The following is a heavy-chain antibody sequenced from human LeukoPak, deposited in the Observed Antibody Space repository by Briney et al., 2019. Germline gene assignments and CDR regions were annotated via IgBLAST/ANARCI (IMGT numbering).Heavy chain of an antibody. CDR2: IRYDGSNK. CDR1: GFTFSSYG. J-gene: IGHJ4*02. CDR3: ARDGTYDSSGYYSSSSEYYFDY. Sequence: PGRSLRLSCAASGFTFSSYGMRWVRQAPGKGLEWVAGIRYDGSNKYYADSVKGRFTISRDNSKNTLYLQMNRLRAEDTAVYYCARDGTYDSSGYYSSSSEYYFDYWGQGTLVTVSS. D-gene: IGHD3-22*01. V-gene: IGHV3-33*01.